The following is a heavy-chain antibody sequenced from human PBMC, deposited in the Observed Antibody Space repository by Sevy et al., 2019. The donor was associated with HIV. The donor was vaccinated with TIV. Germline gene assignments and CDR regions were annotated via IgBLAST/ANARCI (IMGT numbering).Heavy chain of an antibody. CDR1: GFSFSYYG. Sequence: GGSLRLSCTGSGFSFSYYGIHWVRQAPGKGLDWVALISHDGINEYYADSVKGRFTFSRDNSKNTVYLEMNRLRNEDTAIYFCANAYSGSYSHSYLYALDVWGQGTTVTVSS. V-gene: IGHV3-30*18. CDR2: ISHDGINE. CDR3: ANAYSGSYSHSYLYALDV. J-gene: IGHJ6*02. D-gene: IGHD1-26*01.